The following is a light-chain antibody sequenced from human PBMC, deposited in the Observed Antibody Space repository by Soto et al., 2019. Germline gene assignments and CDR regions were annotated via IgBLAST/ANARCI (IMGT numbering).Light chain of an antibody. V-gene: IGLV2-23*01. CDR1: SSDVGSYNL. J-gene: IGLJ1*01. CDR2: EGS. Sequence: QSVLTQPASVSGSPGQSITISCTGTSSDVGSYNLVSWYQQHPGKAPKLMIYEGSKRPSGVSNRFSGSKSGNTASLTISGFQAEDEADYYCCSYAGSSTYVFGTGTKVTAL. CDR3: CSYAGSSTYV.